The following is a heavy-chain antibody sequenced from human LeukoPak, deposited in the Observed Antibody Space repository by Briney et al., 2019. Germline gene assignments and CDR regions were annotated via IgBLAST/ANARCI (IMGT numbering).Heavy chain of an antibody. Sequence: TSETLSLTCTVSGGSISRSSYYWGWIRQPPGKGLEWIGSIYYSGSTYYNPSLKSRVTISVDTSKNQFSLKLSSVTAADTAVYYCAITWLVRGGYFDYWGQGTLVTVSS. V-gene: IGHV4-39*01. CDR3: AITWLVRGGYFDY. CDR1: GGSISRSSYY. D-gene: IGHD6-19*01. J-gene: IGHJ4*02. CDR2: IYYSGST.